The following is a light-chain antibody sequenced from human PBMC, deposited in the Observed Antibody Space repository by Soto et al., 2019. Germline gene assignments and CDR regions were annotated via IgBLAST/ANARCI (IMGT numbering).Light chain of an antibody. CDR3: NSYAGSNIYV. J-gene: IGLJ1*01. V-gene: IGLV2-8*01. Sequence: QSALTQPPSASGSPGQSVTISCTGTSSDVGGYNFVSWYQHHPGKAPKLIIYEVNKRPSGVPNRFSGSKSGNTPSLTVSGLQAVDEADYYCNSYAGSNIYVFATGTKVTVL. CDR2: EVN. CDR1: SSDVGGYNF.